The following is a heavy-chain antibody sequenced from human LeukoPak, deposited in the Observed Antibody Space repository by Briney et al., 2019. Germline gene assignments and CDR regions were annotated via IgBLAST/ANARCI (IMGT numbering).Heavy chain of an antibody. V-gene: IGHV4-61*02. Sequence: SETLSLTCTVSGGSISSGSYYWSWIRQPAGKGLEWIGRIYTSGSTNYNPSLKSRVTISVDTSKNQFSLKLSSVTAADTAVYYCARARSGYKYGFNDYWGQGTLVTVSS. J-gene: IGHJ4*02. CDR1: GGSISSGSYY. D-gene: IGHD5-18*01. CDR2: IYTSGST. CDR3: ARARSGYKYGFNDY.